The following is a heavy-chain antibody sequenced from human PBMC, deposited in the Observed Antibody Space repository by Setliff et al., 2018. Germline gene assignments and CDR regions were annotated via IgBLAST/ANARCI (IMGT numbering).Heavy chain of an antibody. D-gene: IGHD3-10*01. Sequence: ASVKVSCKVSGYTLTELSMHWVRQAPGKGLEWMGGFDPEDGETIYAQKFQGRVTMTEDTSTDTAYMELSSLRSEDTAVYYCATGGLLWFGELSGGAFDIWGQGTVVTVSS. V-gene: IGHV1-24*01. CDR3: ATGGLLWFGELSGGAFDI. CDR2: FDPEDGET. J-gene: IGHJ3*02. CDR1: GYTLTELS.